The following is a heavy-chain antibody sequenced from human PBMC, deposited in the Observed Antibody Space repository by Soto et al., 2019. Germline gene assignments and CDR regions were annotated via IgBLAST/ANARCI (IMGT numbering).Heavy chain of an antibody. V-gene: IGHV3-48*01. D-gene: IGHD3-3*01. CDR1: GFTFSSYS. J-gene: IGHJ6*03. Sequence: GGSLRLSCAASGFTFSSYSMNWVRQAPGKGLEWVSYISSSSSTIYYADSVKGRFTISRDNAKNSLYLQMNSLRAEDTAVYYCARVVLEWLPHGYYYYYYMDVWGKGTTVTVSS. CDR3: ARVVLEWLPHGYYYYYYMDV. CDR2: ISSSSSTI.